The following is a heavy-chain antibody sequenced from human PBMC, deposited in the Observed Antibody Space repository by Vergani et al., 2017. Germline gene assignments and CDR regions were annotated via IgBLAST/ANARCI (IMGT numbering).Heavy chain of an antibody. Sequence: QVQLVQSGAEVKKPGSSVKVSCKASGGTFSSYSTLWVRQAPGQGLEWMGGIIPMFGTTYYAQKFQGRVTITADESTSTAYMELNRLRSEDTAVYYCARGGRAKWLVRVYLDYWGQGTLVTVSS. D-gene: IGHD6-19*01. CDR1: GGTFSSYS. CDR2: IIPMFGTT. CDR3: ARGGRAKWLVRVYLDY. J-gene: IGHJ4*02. V-gene: IGHV1-69*01.